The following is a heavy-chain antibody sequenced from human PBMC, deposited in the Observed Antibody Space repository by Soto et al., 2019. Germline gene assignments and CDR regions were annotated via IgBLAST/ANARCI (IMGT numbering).Heavy chain of an antibody. Sequence: GGSLRLSCAASGFTFSSYAMSWVRQAPGKGLEWVSAISGSGGSTYYADSVKGRFTISRDNSKNTLYLQMSSLRAEDTAVYYCAKENSELLWFGELFPGAFDIWGQGTMVTVSS. CDR1: GFTFSSYA. V-gene: IGHV3-23*01. CDR2: ISGSGGST. CDR3: AKENSELLWFGELFPGAFDI. D-gene: IGHD3-10*01. J-gene: IGHJ3*02.